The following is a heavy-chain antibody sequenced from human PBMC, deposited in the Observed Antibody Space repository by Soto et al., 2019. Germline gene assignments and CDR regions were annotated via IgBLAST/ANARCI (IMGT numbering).Heavy chain of an antibody. CDR1: GYTFTSYA. CDR2: INAGNGNT. D-gene: IGHD2-2*02. Sequence: GASVKVSCKASGYTFTSYAMHWVRQAPGQRLEWMGWINAGNGNTKYSRKFQGRVTITRDTSASTAYMELSSLRSEDTAVYYCARDIGPATAITNWFDPWGQGTLVTVSS. J-gene: IGHJ5*02. V-gene: IGHV1-3*01. CDR3: ARDIGPATAITNWFDP.